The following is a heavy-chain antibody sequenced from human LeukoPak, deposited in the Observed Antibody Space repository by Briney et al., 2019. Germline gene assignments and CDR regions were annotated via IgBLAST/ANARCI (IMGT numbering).Heavy chain of an antibody. V-gene: IGHV5-51*01. CDR2: IYPVDSDT. Sequence: GESLKISYKGSGYRFTSYWIGGVRQMHGKGRGWMGIIYPVDSDTRYSPSFQGQVTISADKSISTAYLQWSRLKASDTAMYYCARLLRNIGAAVYYFDYWGQGTLVTVSS. J-gene: IGHJ4*02. D-gene: IGHD6-13*01. CDR1: GYRFTSYW. CDR3: ARLLRNIGAAVYYFDY.